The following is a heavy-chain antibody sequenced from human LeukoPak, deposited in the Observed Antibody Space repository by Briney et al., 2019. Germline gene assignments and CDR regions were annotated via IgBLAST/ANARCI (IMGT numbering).Heavy chain of an antibody. CDR2: IIPILGIA. CDR3: ARTGYCTNGVCYAHYYYYYMDV. V-gene: IGHV1-69*02. J-gene: IGHJ6*03. CDR1: GGTFSSYT. D-gene: IGHD2-8*01. Sequence: SVKVSCKASGGTFSSYTISWVRQAPGQGLEWMGRIIPILGIANYAQKFQGRVTITADKSTSTAYTELSSLRSEDTAVYYCARTGYCTNGVCYAHYYYYYMDVWGKGTTVTVSS.